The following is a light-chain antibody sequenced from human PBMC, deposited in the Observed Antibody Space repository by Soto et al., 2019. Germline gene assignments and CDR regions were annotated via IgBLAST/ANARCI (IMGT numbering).Light chain of an antibody. Sequence: QSVLTQPASVSGSPGQSITISCTGTSSDVGGYDYVSWYQQHPDKAPKLMVYEVVQRPSGVPDRFSGSKSGNTASLTVSGLQAADEADYFCKSYAGSNTYVFGSGTKLTVL. CDR2: EVV. CDR1: SSDVGGYDY. CDR3: KSYAGSNTYV. V-gene: IGLV2-8*01. J-gene: IGLJ1*01.